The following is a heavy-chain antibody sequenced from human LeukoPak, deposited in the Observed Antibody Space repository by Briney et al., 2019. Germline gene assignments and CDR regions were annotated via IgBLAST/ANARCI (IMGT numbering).Heavy chain of an antibody. CDR2: IYHSGNT. J-gene: IGHJ4*02. Sequence: SETLSLTCTVSGGSISSSSYYWGWIRQPPGKGLEWIGNIYHSGNTYYNSSLKSRVAISVDTSKNQFSLRLTSVTAADTAVYYCASLRVPSDFDYWGQGTLVTVSS. CDR3: ASLRVPSDFDY. V-gene: IGHV4-39*07. CDR1: GGSISSSSYY. D-gene: IGHD2-2*01.